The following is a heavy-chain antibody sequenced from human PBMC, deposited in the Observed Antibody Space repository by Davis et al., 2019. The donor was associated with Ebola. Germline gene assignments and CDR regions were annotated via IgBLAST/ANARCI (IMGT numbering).Heavy chain of an antibody. CDR1: GGSIISSSSY. Sequence: MPSETLSLTCTVSGGSIISSSSYWGWIRQPPRKGLEWIGSIYYSGITYYNPSLKSRVTISVDTSKNQFSLKLSSVTAADTAVYYCARHDLDAFDIWGQGTMVTVSS. J-gene: IGHJ3*02. V-gene: IGHV4-39*01. CDR2: IYYSGIT. CDR3: ARHDLDAFDI.